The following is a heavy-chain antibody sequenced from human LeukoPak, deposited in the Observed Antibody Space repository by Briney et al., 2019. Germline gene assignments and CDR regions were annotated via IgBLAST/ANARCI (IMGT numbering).Heavy chain of an antibody. J-gene: IGHJ4*02. Sequence: SETLSLTCTVSGGSTSSYYWSWIRQPPGKGLEWIGYIYYSGSTNYNPSLKSRVTISVDTSKNQFSLKLSSVTAADTAVYYCASSGYSYGYEFDYWGQGTLVTVSS. V-gene: IGHV4-59*08. D-gene: IGHD5-18*01. CDR1: GGSTSSYY. CDR3: ASSGYSYGYEFDY. CDR2: IYYSGST.